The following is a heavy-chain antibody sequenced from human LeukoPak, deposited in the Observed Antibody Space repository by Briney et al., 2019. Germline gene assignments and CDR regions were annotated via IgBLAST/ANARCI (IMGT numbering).Heavy chain of an antibody. V-gene: IGHV1-3*04. J-gene: IGHJ3*02. Sequence: ASVKVSCKASGYTFTGLAMQWVRRAPGQRLEWMGWINTANDDTKYSQNFQGRVSLTRDTSAGIAYLELYGLRSEDRAVYYCARGGRDGYSFDIWGQGTMVTVSS. CDR2: INTANDDT. D-gene: IGHD5-24*01. CDR1: GYTFTGLA. CDR3: ARGGRDGYSFDI.